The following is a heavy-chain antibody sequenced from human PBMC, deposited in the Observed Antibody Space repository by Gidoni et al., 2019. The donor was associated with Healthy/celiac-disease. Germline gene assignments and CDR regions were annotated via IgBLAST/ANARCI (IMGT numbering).Heavy chain of an antibody. Sequence: QVQLQESGPGLVKPSETLSLTCTVPGGSISSSSWSWIRQPPGKGLEWIGYIYYSGSTNYNPSLKSRVTISVDTSKNQFSLKLSSVTAADTAVYYCARSGEGIYGDAEYFQHWGQGTLVTVSS. D-gene: IGHD4-17*01. CDR1: GGSISSSS. J-gene: IGHJ1*01. V-gene: IGHV4-59*01. CDR3: ARSGEGIYGDAEYFQH. CDR2: IYYSGST.